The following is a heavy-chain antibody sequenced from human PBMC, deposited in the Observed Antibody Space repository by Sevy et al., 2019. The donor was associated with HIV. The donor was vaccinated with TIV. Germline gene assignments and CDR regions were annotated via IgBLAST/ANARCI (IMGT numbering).Heavy chain of an antibody. D-gene: IGHD5-18*01. V-gene: IGHV4-34*01. CDR1: GGSFSGYY. CDR2: INHSGST. CDR3: ARGSRRRGYSYGWAGGYYYGMDV. Sequence: SETLSLTCAVYGGSFSGYYWSWIRQPPGKGLEWIGEINHSGSTNYNPSLKSRVTISVDTSKNQFSLKLSSVTAADTAVYYCARGSRRRGYSYGWAGGYYYGMDVWGQGTTVTVSS. J-gene: IGHJ6*02.